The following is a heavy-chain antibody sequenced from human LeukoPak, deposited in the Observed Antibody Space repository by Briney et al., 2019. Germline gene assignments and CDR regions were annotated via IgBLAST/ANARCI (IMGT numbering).Heavy chain of an antibody. CDR3: ARRPGHTRDMGNWFDP. V-gene: IGHV4-39*01. CDR1: GDSIRTNNYF. CDR2: ISYNGIT. Sequence: PSETLSLTCSVSGDSIRTNNYFWGWIRQPPGMGLEWIGSISYNGITYYNPSLKSRASVSVDTSKNQFSLNLNSVTAADTAIYYCARRPGHTRDMGNWFDPWGQGTLVTVSS. J-gene: IGHJ5*02.